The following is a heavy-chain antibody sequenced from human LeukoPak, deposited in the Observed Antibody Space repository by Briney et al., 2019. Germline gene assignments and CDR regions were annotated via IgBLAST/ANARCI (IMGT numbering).Heavy chain of an antibody. Sequence: GASVKVSCKASGGTFSSYAISWVRQAPGQGLEWMGGIIPIFGTANYAQKFQGRVTVTADESTSTAYMELSSLRSEDTAVYYCARGYAPQAFDIWGQGTMVTVSS. D-gene: IGHD3-16*01. CDR3: ARGYAPQAFDI. J-gene: IGHJ3*02. CDR2: IIPIFGTA. CDR1: GGTFSSYA. V-gene: IGHV1-69*13.